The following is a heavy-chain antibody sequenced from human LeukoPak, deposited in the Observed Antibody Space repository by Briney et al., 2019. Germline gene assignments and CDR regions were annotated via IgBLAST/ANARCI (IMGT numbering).Heavy chain of an antibody. Sequence: GASVKVSCKASGYTFTSYAMHWVRQAPGHRLEWMGWINAGNGDTRYSQKFQDRVTFTRDTFASTAYMELSSLRSEDTAVYYCARYTSSSPGWFAPWGQGTLVTVSS. CDR1: GYTFTSYA. D-gene: IGHD6-13*01. V-gene: IGHV1-3*01. CDR2: INAGNGDT. J-gene: IGHJ5*02. CDR3: ARYTSSSPGWFAP.